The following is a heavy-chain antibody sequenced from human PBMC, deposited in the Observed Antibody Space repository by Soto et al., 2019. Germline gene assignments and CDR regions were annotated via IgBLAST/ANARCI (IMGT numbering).Heavy chain of an antibody. D-gene: IGHD2-15*01. J-gene: IGHJ4*02. CDR3: VVVIPRDY. CDR2: INSDGSTT. CDR1: ACTSSNYW. V-gene: IGHV3-74*01. Sequence: AGRFLRLPCAATACTSSNYWMHWVRQAPGKGLVWVSRINSDGSTTSYADSVKGRFTISRDNAKNTLYLQMNSLRAEDTAVYYCVVVIPRDYWGQGTLVAVSS.